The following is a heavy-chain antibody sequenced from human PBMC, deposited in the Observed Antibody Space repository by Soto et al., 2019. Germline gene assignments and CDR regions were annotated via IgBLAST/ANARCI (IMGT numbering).Heavy chain of an antibody. CDR3: AKSPATTLRGGIYLDH. J-gene: IGHJ4*02. D-gene: IGHD1-26*01. CDR2: ISWNSGSI. Sequence: GGSLRLSCAASGFTFNDYAMHWVRQAPGKGLEWVSGISWNSGSIEYADSLKGRFTISRDNAKNSLYLQMNSLRPEDTALYLCAKSPATTLRGGIYLDHWGRGTLVTVSS. CDR1: GFTFNDYA. V-gene: IGHV3-9*01.